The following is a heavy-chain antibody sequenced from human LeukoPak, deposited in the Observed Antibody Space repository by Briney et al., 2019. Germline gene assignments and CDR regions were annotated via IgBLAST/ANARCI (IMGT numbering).Heavy chain of an antibody. Sequence: GGSLRLSCAASGFTFSTYWMHWVRQAPGKGLVWVSRVNGDGSSTSYADSVKGRFTISRDNAKNTLYLQMNSLRAEDTAVYYCARDGIAAVDFDYWGQGILVTVSS. CDR2: VNGDGSST. CDR3: ARDGIAAVDFDY. V-gene: IGHV3-74*01. D-gene: IGHD6-13*01. J-gene: IGHJ4*02. CDR1: GFTFSTYW.